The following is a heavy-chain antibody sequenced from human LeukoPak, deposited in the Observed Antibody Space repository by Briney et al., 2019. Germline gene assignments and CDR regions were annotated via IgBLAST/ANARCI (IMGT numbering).Heavy chain of an antibody. CDR3: ARDHWALYYYDSSGPAY. CDR1: GFTFSSYA. V-gene: IGHV3-30-3*01. J-gene: IGHJ4*02. CDR2: ISYDGSNK. Sequence: GGSLRLSCAASGFTFSSYAMHWVRQAPGKGPEWVAVISYDGSNKYYADSVKGRFTISRDNSKNTLYLQMNSLRAEDTAVYYCARDHWALYYYDSSGPAYWGQRTLVTVSS. D-gene: IGHD3-22*01.